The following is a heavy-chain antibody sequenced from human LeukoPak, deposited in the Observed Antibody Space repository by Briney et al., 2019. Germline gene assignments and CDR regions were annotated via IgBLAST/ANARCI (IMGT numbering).Heavy chain of an antibody. CDR1: GYTFTSYG. D-gene: IGHD3-22*01. CDR3: ATSLRSMIVVVSHY. CDR2: ISAYSGNT. V-gene: IGHV1-18*01. Sequence: ASVKVSCKASGYTFTSYGISWVRQAPGQGLEWMGWISAYSGNTNYAQKLQGRVTMTEDTSTDTAYMELSSPRSEDTAVYYCATSLRSMIVVVSHYWGQGTLVTVSS. J-gene: IGHJ4*02.